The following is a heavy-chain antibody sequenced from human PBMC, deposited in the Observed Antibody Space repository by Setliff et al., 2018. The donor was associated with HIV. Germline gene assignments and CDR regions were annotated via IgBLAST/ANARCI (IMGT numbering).Heavy chain of an antibody. CDR3: ARHSSLGGGSSLSD. CDR1: GGSISSSPFY. D-gene: IGHD2-15*01. Sequence: SETLSLTCTVSGGSISSSPFYWGWIRQPPGKGLEWIGSIHYSGSTYYSPSLKNRVTISVDTSKNQFSLMLSYVTAADPADYYCARHSSLGGGSSLSDWGQGTLVTVSS. CDR2: IHYSGST. V-gene: IGHV4-39*01. J-gene: IGHJ1*01.